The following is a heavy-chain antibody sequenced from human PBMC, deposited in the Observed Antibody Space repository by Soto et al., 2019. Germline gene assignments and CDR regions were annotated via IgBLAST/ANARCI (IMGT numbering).Heavy chain of an antibody. Sequence: LETKSLTCAVYDGNFRGYDLSWISKQTGKGLEWIGEINHSGSTNYNPSLKSRVTISVDTSKNQFSLKLSSVTAADTAVYYCARGFRPITMVRAAPKSWWFDPWGQGTLVTVSS. CDR3: ARGFRPITMVRAAPKSWWFDP. CDR2: INHSGST. D-gene: IGHD3-10*01. J-gene: IGHJ5*02. CDR1: DGNFRGYD. V-gene: IGHV4-34*01.